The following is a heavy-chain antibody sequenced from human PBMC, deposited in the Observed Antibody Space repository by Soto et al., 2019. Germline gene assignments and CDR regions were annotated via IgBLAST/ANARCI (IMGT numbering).Heavy chain of an antibody. J-gene: IGHJ4*02. CDR2: IIPIFGTA. Sequence: SVKVSCKASGGTFSSYAISWVRQAPGQGLEWMGGIIPIFGTANYAQKFQGRVTITADESTSTAYMELSSLRSEDTAVYYCARGHDYGDAIGYWGQGTLVTVSS. D-gene: IGHD4-17*01. CDR1: GGTFSSYA. CDR3: ARGHDYGDAIGY. V-gene: IGHV1-69*13.